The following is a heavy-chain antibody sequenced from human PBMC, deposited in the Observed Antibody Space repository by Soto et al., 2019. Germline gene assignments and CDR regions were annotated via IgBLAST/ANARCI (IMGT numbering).Heavy chain of an antibody. V-gene: IGHV1-18*01. J-gene: IGHJ4*02. CDR3: ARVRYYYDSSGYSFDY. CDR1: GYTFTSYG. CDR2: ISAYNGNT. D-gene: IGHD3-22*01. Sequence: QVQLVQSGAEVKKPGASVKVSCKASGYTFTSYGISWVRQAPGQGLEWMGWISAYNGNTNYAQRLQGRVTMTTDTSTSTAYMELRSLRSDDTAVYYCARVRYYYDSSGYSFDYWGQGTLVTVSS.